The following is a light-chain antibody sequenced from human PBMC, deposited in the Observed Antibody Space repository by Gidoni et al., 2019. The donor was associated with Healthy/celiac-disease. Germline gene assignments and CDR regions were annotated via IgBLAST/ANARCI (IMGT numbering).Light chain of an antibody. V-gene: IGKV2-28*01. CDR3: MQALQTPT. Sequence: DIVMTQSPLSLPVTPGEPASISCRPSQSLLHSNGYNYLDWYLQKPGQSPQLLIYLGSNRASGVPDRFSGSGSGTDFTLKISRVEAEDVGVYYCMQALQTPTFGQXTRLEIK. CDR1: QSLLHSNGYNY. CDR2: LGS. J-gene: IGKJ5*01.